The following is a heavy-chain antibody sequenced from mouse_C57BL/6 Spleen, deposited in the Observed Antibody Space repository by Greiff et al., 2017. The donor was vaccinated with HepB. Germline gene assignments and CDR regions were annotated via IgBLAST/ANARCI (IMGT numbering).Heavy chain of an antibody. CDR1: GFTFSSYT. Sequence: EVMLVESGGGLVKPGGSLKLSCAASGFTFSSYTMSWVRQTPEKRLEWVATISGGGGNTYYPDSVKGRFTISRDNAKNTLYLQMSSLRSEDTALYYCARHLYYYGSSPFDYWGQGTTLTVSS. CDR3: ARHLYYYGSSPFDY. CDR2: ISGGGGNT. J-gene: IGHJ2*01. V-gene: IGHV5-9*01. D-gene: IGHD1-1*01.